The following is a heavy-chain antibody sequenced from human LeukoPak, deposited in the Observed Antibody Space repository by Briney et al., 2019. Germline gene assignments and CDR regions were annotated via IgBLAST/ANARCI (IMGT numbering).Heavy chain of an antibody. J-gene: IGHJ4*02. CDR2: ISWNSGTI. CDR3: AKVASYSSSWYYFDY. CDR1: GSTFDDYA. Sequence: GGSLRLSCAASGSTFDDYAMHWVRQAPGKGLEWVSGISWNSGTIGYADSVKGRFTISRDNAKNSLYLQMNSLRAEDTALYYCAKVASYSSSWYYFDYWGQGTLVTVSS. V-gene: IGHV3-9*01. D-gene: IGHD6-13*01.